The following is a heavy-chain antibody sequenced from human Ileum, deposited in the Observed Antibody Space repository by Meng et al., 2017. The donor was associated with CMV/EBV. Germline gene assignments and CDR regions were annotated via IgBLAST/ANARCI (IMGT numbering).Heavy chain of an antibody. Sequence: QVQLQELGQGLVRPSKPPSLRCPVSVASISSGDYSWCWIRQPPGQGQEWIGYIIFSGNTSYNPSPTIRVIISIDTPRTQFSLKVDSVTAADTAVYYCARFRNAELGTLFAPWGHGTLVTVSS. CDR3: ARFRNAELGTLFAP. CDR1: VASISSGDYS. D-gene: IGHD6-13*01. J-gene: IGHJ5*02. V-gene: IGHV4-30-4*08. CDR2: IIFSGNT.